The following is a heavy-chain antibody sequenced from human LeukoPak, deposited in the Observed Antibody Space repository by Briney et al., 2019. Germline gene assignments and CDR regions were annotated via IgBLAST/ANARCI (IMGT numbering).Heavy chain of an antibody. D-gene: IGHD2-15*01. CDR1: GFTLSSYW. CDR3: AKDRVGLLYYFDY. CDR2: ISSDGSNK. J-gene: IGHJ4*02. Sequence: GGSLRLSCAASGFTLSSYWMSWVRQAPGKGLEWVAVISSDGSNKYYADSVKGRFTISRDSSKNTLYLQMNSLRAEDTAVYYCAKDRVGLLYYFDYWGQGTLVTVS. V-gene: IGHV3-30*18.